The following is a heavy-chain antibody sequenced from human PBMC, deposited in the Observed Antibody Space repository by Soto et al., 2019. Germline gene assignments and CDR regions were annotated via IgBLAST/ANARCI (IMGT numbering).Heavy chain of an antibody. CDR2: IYYSGST. V-gene: IGHV4-30-4*01. J-gene: IGHJ4*02. D-gene: IGHD2-21*01. CDR1: GGSISSGDYY. CDR3: ARHGLVGWCDY. Sequence: SETLSLTCTVSGGSISSGDYYWSWIRQPPGKGLEWIGYIYYSGSTYYNPSLKSRVTISVDTSKNQFSLKLSSVTAADTAVYYCARHGLVGWCDYWGQGTLVTVSS.